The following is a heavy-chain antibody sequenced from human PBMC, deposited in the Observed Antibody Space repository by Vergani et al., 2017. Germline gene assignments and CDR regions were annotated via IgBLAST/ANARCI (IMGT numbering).Heavy chain of an antibody. CDR1: GASIRSSNYY. CDR2: IYYSGST. CDR3: ARHSTGEWRGKLGGIDP. Sequence: QLQLQKSGPGLVKPSATLSLTCSVSGASIRSSNYYWGWIRQPPGKGLDWIASIYYSGSTYYNPSLKSRVTISVDTSKNQFSLKLSSVTAADTAVYFCARHSTGEWRGKLGGIDPWGEGILVTVAS. D-gene: IGHD7-27*01. J-gene: IGHJ5*02. V-gene: IGHV4-39*01.